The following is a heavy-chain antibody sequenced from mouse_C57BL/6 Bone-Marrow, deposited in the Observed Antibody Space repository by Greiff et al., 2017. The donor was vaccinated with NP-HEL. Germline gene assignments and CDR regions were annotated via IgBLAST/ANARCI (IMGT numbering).Heavy chain of an antibody. V-gene: IGHV5-4*01. D-gene: IGHD3-3*01. CDR1: GFTFSSYA. J-gene: IGHJ3*01. Sequence: EVKLVESGGGLVKPGGSLKLSCAASGFTFSSYAMSWVRQTPEKRLEWVATISDGGSYTYYPDNVKGRFTISRDNAKNNLYLQMSHLKSEDTAMYYCARDRVLRFAYWGQGTLVTVSA. CDR3: ARDRVLRFAY. CDR2: ISDGGSYT.